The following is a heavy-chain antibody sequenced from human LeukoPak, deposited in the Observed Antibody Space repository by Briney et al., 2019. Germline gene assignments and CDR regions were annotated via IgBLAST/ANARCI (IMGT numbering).Heavy chain of an antibody. CDR1: GFTFSSYG. CDR2: IWYDGSNK. D-gene: IGHD3-22*01. J-gene: IGHJ4*02. V-gene: IGHV3-33*01. Sequence: GRSLRLSCAASGFTFSSYGMHWVRQAPGKGLEWVAVIWYDGSNKYYADSVKGRFTISRDNSKNTLYLQMNSLRAEDTAVYYCARDRTDYYDSSGYILDYWGQGTLVTVSS. CDR3: ARDRTDYYDSSGYILDY.